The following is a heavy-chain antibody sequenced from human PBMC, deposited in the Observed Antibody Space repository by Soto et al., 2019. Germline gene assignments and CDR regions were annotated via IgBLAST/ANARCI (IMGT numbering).Heavy chain of an antibody. CDR3: ARGSAAVAGTNY. CDR1: GGSVSSGSYF. Sequence: QVQLQESGPGLVKASETLSLTCTVSGGSVSSGSYFWSWIRQPPGKGLEWIGCVYYSGSTNYNPSLKSRVTISVDTSKNQFSLKLSSVTAADTAVYYCARGSAAVAGTNYWGQGTLVTVSS. V-gene: IGHV4-61*01. D-gene: IGHD6-19*01. J-gene: IGHJ4*02. CDR2: VYYSGST.